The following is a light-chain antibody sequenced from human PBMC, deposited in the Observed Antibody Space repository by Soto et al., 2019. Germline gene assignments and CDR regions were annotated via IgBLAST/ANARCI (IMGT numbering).Light chain of an antibody. CDR1: QSVSSDY. Sequence: EIVLTQSLGTLSFSPGERATLSCRASQSVSSDYLAWYQQKPGQAPRLLIYGASSRATGIPDRFSGSGSGTDFTLTVSRLEPEDFAVFYCQQYGSSPPTFGQGTKVDIK. V-gene: IGKV3-20*01. CDR2: GAS. J-gene: IGKJ2*01. CDR3: QQYGSSPPT.